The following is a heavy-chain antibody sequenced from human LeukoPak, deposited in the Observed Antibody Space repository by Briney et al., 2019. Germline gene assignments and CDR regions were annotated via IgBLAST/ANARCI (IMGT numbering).Heavy chain of an antibody. V-gene: IGHV3-30*02. CDR2: VRYDGTGE. CDR1: GFTFNDHG. Sequence: GGSLRLSCVASGFTFNDHGKHWVRQAPGKGLEWVAFVRYDGTGESYGVSVRGRLTISRDDSLNTLYLQMDSLGHDDTAVYYCARNRALGTFDAFDMWGQWTMVTVSS. D-gene: IGHD3-16*01. J-gene: IGHJ3*02. CDR3: ARNRALGTFDAFDM.